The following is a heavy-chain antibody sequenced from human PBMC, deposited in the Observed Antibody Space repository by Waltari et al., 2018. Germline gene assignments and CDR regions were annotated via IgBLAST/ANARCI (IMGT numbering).Heavy chain of an antibody. J-gene: IGHJ6*02. Sequence: ELXXVXSGTEXKKXGESLTISCKASXYSFTSYWITWVRQLPGKGLEWMGRIDXSDSYXNYSPXFQGHVTISAXKSISTAYLQWNSLRGSXTAMYFCAXHSGSXYRRDFYYGMDXWGQGTTVAVTS. D-gene: IGHD3-10*01. CDR2: IDXSDSYX. CDR1: XYSFTSYW. CDR3: AXHSGSXYRRDFYYGMDX. V-gene: IGHV5-10-1*01.